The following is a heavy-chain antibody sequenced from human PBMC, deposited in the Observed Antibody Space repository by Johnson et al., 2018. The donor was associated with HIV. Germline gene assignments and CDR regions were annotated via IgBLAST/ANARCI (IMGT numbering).Heavy chain of an antibody. J-gene: IGHJ3*01. CDR2: IRYDGDNK. V-gene: IGHV3-30*02. D-gene: IGHD6-13*01. CDR3: AKDEAQTVASAGRDAFDF. CDR1: GFTFSSYG. Sequence: QVQLVESGGGVVQPGRSLRLSCAASGFTFSSYGMHWVRQAPGKGLEWVAFIRYDGDNKYYGDSVKGRFTISRDNSKDTLYLQMNGLRPEDTAVYYCAKDEAQTVASAGRDAFDFWGQGTAVTVSS.